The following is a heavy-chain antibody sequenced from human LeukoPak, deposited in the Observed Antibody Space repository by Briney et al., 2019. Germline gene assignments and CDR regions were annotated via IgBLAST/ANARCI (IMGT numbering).Heavy chain of an antibody. CDR2: ISSSGART. J-gene: IGHJ4*02. D-gene: IGHD2-2*01. CDR1: GIAFSTYA. Sequence: GGSLRLSCAASGIAFSTYAMSWVRQAPGKGLEWVSGISSSGARTYFADSVKGRFPISRDNSKNTLYLQMNSLRAEDTAVYYCARAQCTTTSCSYYLDYWGRGTLVTVSS. V-gene: IGHV3-23*01. CDR3: ARAQCTTTSCSYYLDY.